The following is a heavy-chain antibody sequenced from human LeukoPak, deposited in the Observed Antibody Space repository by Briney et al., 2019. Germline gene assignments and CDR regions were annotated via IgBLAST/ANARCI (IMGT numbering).Heavy chain of an antibody. V-gene: IGHV1-18*01. CDR1: GYTFTSYG. CDR2: ISAYNGNT. D-gene: IGHD6-13*01. J-gene: IGHJ6*03. CDR3: ARIIAAAGHTPKDYYYYYYMDV. Sequence: PAASVKVSCKASGYTFTSYGISWVRQAPGQGLEWMGWISAYNGNTNYAQKLQGRVTMTTDTSTSTAYMELRSLRSDDTAVYYCARIIAAAGHTPKDYYYYYYMDVWGKGTTVTVSS.